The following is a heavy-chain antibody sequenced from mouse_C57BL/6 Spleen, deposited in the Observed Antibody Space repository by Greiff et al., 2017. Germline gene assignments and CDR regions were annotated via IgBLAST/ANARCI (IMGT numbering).Heavy chain of an antibody. CDR2: IWGDGST. CDR1: GFSLTSYG. J-gene: IGHJ4*01. V-gene: IGHV2-3*01. CDR3: AKQGNYLYYYAMDY. Sequence: VMLVESGPGLVAPSQSLSITCTVSGFSLTSYGVSWVRQPPGKGLEWLGVIWGDGSTNYHSALISRLIISKDNSKSQVFLKLNSLQTDYTATYYCAKQGNYLYYYAMDYWGQGTSVTVSS. D-gene: IGHD2-1*01.